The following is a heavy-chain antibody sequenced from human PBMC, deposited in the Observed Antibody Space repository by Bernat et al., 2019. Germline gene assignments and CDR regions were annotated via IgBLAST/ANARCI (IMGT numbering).Heavy chain of an antibody. CDR2: IIPILGIA. CDR3: ARAYYYYDSSGYTYFDY. Sequence: QVQLVQSGAEVKKPGSSVKVSCKASGGTFSSYPISWVRQAPGQGLEWMGRIIPILGIANYAQKFQGRVTITADKSTSTAYMELSSLRSEDTAVYYCARAYYYYDSSGYTYFDYWGQGTLVTVSS. D-gene: IGHD3-22*01. V-gene: IGHV1-69*04. J-gene: IGHJ4*02. CDR1: GGTFSSYP.